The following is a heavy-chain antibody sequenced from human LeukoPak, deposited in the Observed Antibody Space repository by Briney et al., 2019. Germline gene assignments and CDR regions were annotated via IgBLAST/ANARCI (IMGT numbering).Heavy chain of an antibody. J-gene: IGHJ4*02. Sequence: GGSLRLSCAASGFTFISYDVHWVRQAPRKGLQRVGVMSSDGSIKIYTDSGKGRFSISRDNSKNTVYLEMNSLRVDDTAVYYCARDLFSGAPDYFDSWGQGTLVSVSS. D-gene: IGHD1-26*01. CDR2: MSSDGSIK. CDR3: ARDLFSGAPDYFDS. CDR1: GFTFISYD. V-gene: IGHV3-30-3*01.